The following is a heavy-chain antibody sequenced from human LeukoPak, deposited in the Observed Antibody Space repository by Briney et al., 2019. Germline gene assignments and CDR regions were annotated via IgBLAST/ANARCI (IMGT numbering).Heavy chain of an antibody. J-gene: IGHJ4*02. CDR2: FDPEDGET. CDR3: AGGYGYNPVYFAY. CDR1: GYTLTELS. Sequence: ASVKVSCKVSGYTLTELSMHWVRQAPGKGLEWRGGFDPEDGETIYAQKFQGRGTMTEDTSTDTAYMELSSLRSEDTDVYYCAGGYGYNPVYFAYWGQGTLVTVSS. V-gene: IGHV1-24*01. D-gene: IGHD5-24*01.